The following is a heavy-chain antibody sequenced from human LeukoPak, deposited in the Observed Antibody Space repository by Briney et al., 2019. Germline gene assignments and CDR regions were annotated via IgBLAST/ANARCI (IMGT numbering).Heavy chain of an antibody. J-gene: IGHJ4*02. Sequence: GGSLRLSCAASGFTFSSYWMHWVRQAPGKGLVWVSRINSDGSSTSYADSVKGRFTISRDNAKNTLYLQMSSLRAEDTAVYYCARRDAGMVRGVITDWGQGTLVTVSS. D-gene: IGHD3-10*01. V-gene: IGHV3-74*01. CDR2: INSDGSST. CDR1: GFTFSSYW. CDR3: ARRDAGMVRGVITD.